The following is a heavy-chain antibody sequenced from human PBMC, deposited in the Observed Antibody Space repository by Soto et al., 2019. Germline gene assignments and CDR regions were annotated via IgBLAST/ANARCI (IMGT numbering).Heavy chain of an antibody. CDR2: ISYDGSNK. CDR3: AKRNGSIEARGYGMDV. Sequence: QVQLVESGGGVVQPGRSLRLSCAASGFTFSSYGMHWVRQAPGKGLEWVAVISYDGSNKYYADSVKGRFTISRDNSKNTLYLQMNSLRAEDTAVYYCAKRNGSIEARGYGMDVWGQGITVTVSS. V-gene: IGHV3-30*18. J-gene: IGHJ6*02. CDR1: GFTFSSYG. D-gene: IGHD5-12*01.